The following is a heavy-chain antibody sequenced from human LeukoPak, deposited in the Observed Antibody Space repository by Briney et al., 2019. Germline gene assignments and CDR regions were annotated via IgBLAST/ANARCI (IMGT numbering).Heavy chain of an antibody. V-gene: IGHV4-59*01. CDR1: DVSISTYY. CDR3: ARGGAARLHFQN. Sequence: SETLSLTCTVSDVSISTYYWNWIRQPPGKGLEWIGYIYHSGSTNYNPSLQSRVTISVDTSKNQFSLNLNSVTAADTAVYYCARGGAARLHFQNWGQGTLVTVSS. J-gene: IGHJ1*01. CDR2: IYHSGST. D-gene: IGHD6-6*01.